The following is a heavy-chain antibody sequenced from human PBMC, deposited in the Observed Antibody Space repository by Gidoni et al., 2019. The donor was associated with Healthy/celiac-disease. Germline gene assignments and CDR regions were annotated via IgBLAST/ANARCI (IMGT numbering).Heavy chain of an antibody. D-gene: IGHD5-18*01. V-gene: IGHV4-4*02. CDR2: IYHSGST. CDR3: AREVDTALGQYLDY. CDR1: GGSLISSNW. Sequence: QVQLQESGPGLVKPSGTLSLTCAVPGGSLISSNWWSWVRQPPGKGLEWIGEIYHSGSTNYNPSLKSRVTISVDKAKNQFSLKLSSVTAADTAVYYCAREVDTALGQYLDYWGQGTLVTVSS. J-gene: IGHJ4*02.